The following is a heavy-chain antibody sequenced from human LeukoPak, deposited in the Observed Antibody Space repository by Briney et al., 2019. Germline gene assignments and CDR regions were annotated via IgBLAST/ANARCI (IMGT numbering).Heavy chain of an antibody. J-gene: IGHJ5*02. CDR2: INPNSGGT. V-gene: IGHV1-2*02. CDR3: ARAYCSSTSCYNHGFDP. D-gene: IGHD2-2*02. Sequence: ASVKVSCKASGYTFTGYYMHWVRQAPGQGLEWMGWINPNSGGTNYAQKFQGRVTMTRDTSISTAYMELSRLRSDDTAVYYCARAYCSSTSCYNHGFDPWGQGTLVTVSS. CDR1: GYTFTGYY.